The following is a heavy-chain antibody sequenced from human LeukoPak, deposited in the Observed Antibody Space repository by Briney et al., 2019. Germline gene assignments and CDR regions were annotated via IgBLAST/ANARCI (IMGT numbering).Heavy chain of an antibody. CDR3: ARIVSSYYYYMDV. J-gene: IGHJ6*03. D-gene: IGHD1-26*01. CDR2: IYYSGST. V-gene: IGHV4-31*03. Sequence: SQTLSLTCTVSGGSISSGGYYWSWIRQHPGKGLEWIGYIYYSGSTYYNPSLKSRVTISVDTSKNQFSLKLSSVTAAGTAMYYCARIVSSYYYYMDVWGKGTTVTVSS. CDR1: GGSISSGGYY.